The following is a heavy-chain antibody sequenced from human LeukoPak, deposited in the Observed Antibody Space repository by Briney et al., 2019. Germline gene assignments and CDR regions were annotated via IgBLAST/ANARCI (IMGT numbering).Heavy chain of an antibody. CDR3: AKVFRQQRDWFDP. Sequence: GGSLRLSCAASGFSFSSYAMSWVRQAPGKGLEWVSAISGSGGSTYYADSVKGRFTISRDNSKNTLYLQMNSPRAEDTAVYYCAKVFRQQRDWFDPWGQGTLVTVSS. D-gene: IGHD6-25*01. CDR1: GFSFSSYA. CDR2: ISGSGGST. V-gene: IGHV3-23*01. J-gene: IGHJ5*02.